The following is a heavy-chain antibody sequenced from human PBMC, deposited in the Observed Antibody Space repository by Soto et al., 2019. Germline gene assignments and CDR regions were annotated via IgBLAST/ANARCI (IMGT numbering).Heavy chain of an antibody. J-gene: IGHJ6*02. CDR1: GGSFSGYY. D-gene: IGHD3-3*01. CDR2: INHSGST. Sequence: LSLTCAVYGGSFSGYYWSWIRQPPGKGLEWIGEINHSGSTNYNPSLKSRVTISVDTSKNQFSLKLSSVTAADTAVYYCARNGSYYDFWSGYYFGGGMDVWGQGTTVTVSS. V-gene: IGHV4-34*01. CDR3: ARNGSYYDFWSGYYFGGGMDV.